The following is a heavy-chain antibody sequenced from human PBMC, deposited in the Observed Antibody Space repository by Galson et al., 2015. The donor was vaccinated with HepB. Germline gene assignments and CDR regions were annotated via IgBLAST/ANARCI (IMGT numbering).Heavy chain of an antibody. CDR2: INTDTGNP. Sequence: SVKVSCKASGYIFSNYALNWVREAPGQGLEWMGGINTDTGNPTYAQAFTGRFVFSLDTSVTAAYLQISSLQAEDTAVYYCARVRRPNSYGYVNERYFDYWGQGTLVTVSS. CDR3: ARVRRPNSYGYVNERYFDY. D-gene: IGHD5-18*01. V-gene: IGHV7-4-1*02. J-gene: IGHJ4*02. CDR1: GYIFSNYA.